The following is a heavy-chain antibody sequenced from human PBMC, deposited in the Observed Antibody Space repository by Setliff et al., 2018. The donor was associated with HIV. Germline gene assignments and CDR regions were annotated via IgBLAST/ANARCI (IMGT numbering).Heavy chain of an antibody. Sequence: NPSETLSLTCNVSGGSISTYYCSWIRQPPGEGLEWIGYIYDSGSTNCNPSLKSRVTISEDTSKNQLSLRLSSVTAADTAVYYCARTASYSGSYYERALDIWGQGTMVTVSS. J-gene: IGHJ3*02. V-gene: IGHV4-59*01. CDR1: GGSISTYY. D-gene: IGHD1-26*01. CDR2: IYDSGST. CDR3: ARTASYSGSYYERALDI.